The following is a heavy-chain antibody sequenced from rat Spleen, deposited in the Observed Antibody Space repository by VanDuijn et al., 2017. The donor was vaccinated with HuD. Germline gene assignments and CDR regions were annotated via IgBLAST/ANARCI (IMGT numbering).Heavy chain of an antibody. CDR2: ISYNGGST. J-gene: IGHJ2*01. V-gene: IGHV5-7*01. CDR1: GFTFSNCD. D-gene: IGHD1-1*01. Sequence: EVQLVESGGGLVQPGRSLKLSCAASGFTFSNCDMAWVRQAPKKGLEWVAYISYNGGSTYYRDSVKGRFTVSRDNAKSTLYLQMDSLRSEDTATYYCARHPDYSNYFDYWGQGVMVTVSS. CDR3: ARHPDYSNYFDY.